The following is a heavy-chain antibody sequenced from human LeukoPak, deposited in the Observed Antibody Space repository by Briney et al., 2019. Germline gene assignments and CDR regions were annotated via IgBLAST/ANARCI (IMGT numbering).Heavy chain of an antibody. J-gene: IGHJ4*02. CDR1: GFNLSAYA. Sequence: PGGSLRLSCVASGFNLSAYAMHWARQAPGKGLEWVSLIRYDGSDKYYADSVKGRFTISRDISKNTLNLQMNSLRAEDTAVYYRAKDASSSSSLGDWGQGTLVTVSS. CDR3: AKDASSSSSLGD. V-gene: IGHV3-30*02. CDR2: IRYDGSDK. D-gene: IGHD6-6*01.